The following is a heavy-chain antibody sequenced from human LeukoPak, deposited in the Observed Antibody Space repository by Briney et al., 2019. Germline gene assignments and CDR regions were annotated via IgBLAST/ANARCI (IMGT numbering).Heavy chain of an antibody. D-gene: IGHD3-22*01. J-gene: IGHJ5*02. CDR2: IYHSGST. Sequence: SETLSLTCTVSGYSISSGYYWDWIRQPPGKGLEWIGSIYHSGSTYYNPSLKSRVTISLDTPKNQFSLKLSSVTAADTAVYYCARDLDYYDSTWFDPWGQGTLVTVSS. CDR3: ARDLDYYDSTWFDP. CDR1: GYSISSGYY. V-gene: IGHV4-38-2*02.